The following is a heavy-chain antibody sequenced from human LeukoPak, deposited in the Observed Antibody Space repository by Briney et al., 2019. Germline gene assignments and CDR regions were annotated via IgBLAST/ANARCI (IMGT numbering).Heavy chain of an antibody. D-gene: IGHD2-2*02. CDR2: IRYDGSNK. CDR1: GFTFSSYG. V-gene: IGHV3-30*02. Sequence: GGSLRLSCAASGFTFSSYGMHWVRQAPGKGLEWVAFIRYDGSNKYYADSVKGRFTISRDNAKNSLYLQMASLRAEDTAVYYCARTSVAAAISPYYFDYWGQGTLVTVSS. J-gene: IGHJ4*02. CDR3: ARTSVAAAISPYYFDY.